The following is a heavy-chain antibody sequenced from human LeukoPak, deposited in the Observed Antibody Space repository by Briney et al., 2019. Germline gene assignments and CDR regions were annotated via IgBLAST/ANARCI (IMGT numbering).Heavy chain of an antibody. CDR3: AREKKDVYYYYGMDV. Sequence: ASVKVSCKASGYTFTGYYMHWVRQAPGQGLEWMGWINPNSGDTNYAQKFQGRVTMTRDTSISTAYMELSRLRSDDTAVYYCAREKKDVYYYYGMDVWGQGTTVTVSS. J-gene: IGHJ6*02. D-gene: IGHD2-15*01. CDR1: GYTFTGYY. V-gene: IGHV1-2*02. CDR2: INPNSGDT.